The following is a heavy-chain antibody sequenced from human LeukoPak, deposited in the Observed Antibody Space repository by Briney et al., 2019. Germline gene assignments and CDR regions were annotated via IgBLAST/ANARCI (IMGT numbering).Heavy chain of an antibody. J-gene: IGHJ4*02. CDR3: AKDLITYYYDSSGYSD. CDR1: GFTFSSYG. V-gene: IGHV3-30*18. D-gene: IGHD3-22*01. CDR2: ISYDGSNK. Sequence: PGRSLRLSCAASGFTFSSYGIHWVRQAPGKGLEWVAVISYDGSNKYYADSVKGRFTISRDNSKNTLYLQMNSLRAEDTAVYYCAKDLITYYYDSSGYSDWGQGTLVTVSS.